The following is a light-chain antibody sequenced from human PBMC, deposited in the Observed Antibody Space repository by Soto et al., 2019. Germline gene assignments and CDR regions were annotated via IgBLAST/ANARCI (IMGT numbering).Light chain of an antibody. CDR1: RSNIGSNT. J-gene: IGLJ1*01. V-gene: IGLV1-44*01. CDR2: SNN. Sequence: QSVLAQPPSTSGTPGQRVTISCSGSRSNIGSNTVTWYQQLPGTAPKLLIYSNNQRPSGAPDRFSGSKSGTSAPLAISGLQSEDEADYYCAAWDDSLNGSYVFGTGTKVTVL. CDR3: AAWDDSLNGSYV.